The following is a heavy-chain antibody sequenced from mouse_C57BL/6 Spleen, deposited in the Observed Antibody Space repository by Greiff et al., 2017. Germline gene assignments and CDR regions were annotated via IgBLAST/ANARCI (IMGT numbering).Heavy chain of an antibody. CDR1: GFSLTSYG. V-gene: IGHV2-2*01. J-gene: IGHJ4*01. Sequence: VKLQESGPGLVQPSQSLSITCTVSGFSLTSYGVHWVRQSPGKGLEWLGVIWSSGSTDYNAAFISRLSISKDNSKSQVFFKMNSLQADDTAIYYCASYLMDYWGQGTSVTVSS. D-gene: IGHD5-5*01. CDR3: ASYLMDY. CDR2: IWSSGST.